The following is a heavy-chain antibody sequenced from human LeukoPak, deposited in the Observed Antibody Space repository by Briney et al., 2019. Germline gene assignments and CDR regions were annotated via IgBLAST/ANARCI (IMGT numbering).Heavy chain of an antibody. Sequence: GGSLRLSCAASGFTFSSYAMSWVRQAPGKGLEWVSAISGSGGSTYYADSVKGRFTISRDNSKNTLYLRMNSLRAEDTAVYYCAAAERVSGWYLTYYFDYWGQGTLVTVSS. D-gene: IGHD6-19*01. CDR3: AAAERVSGWYLTYYFDY. J-gene: IGHJ4*02. V-gene: IGHV3-23*01. CDR1: GFTFSSYA. CDR2: ISGSGGST.